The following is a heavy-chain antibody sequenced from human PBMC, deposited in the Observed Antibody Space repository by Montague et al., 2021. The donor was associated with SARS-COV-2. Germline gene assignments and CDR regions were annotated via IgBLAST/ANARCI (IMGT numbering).Heavy chain of an antibody. J-gene: IGHJ6*02. CDR2: IHYSGYT. V-gene: IGHV4-39*02. Sequence: SETLSLTCTVSGGSISSSRYYWGWIRQPPGKGLEWIGSIHYSGYTYYNPSLKSRVTISVDTSKNQFSLKLSSVTAADTAVYYCARDDVCICCLDVWGQGTPVTVSS. D-gene: IGHD2-15*01. CDR3: ARDDVCICCLDV. CDR1: GGSISSSRYY.